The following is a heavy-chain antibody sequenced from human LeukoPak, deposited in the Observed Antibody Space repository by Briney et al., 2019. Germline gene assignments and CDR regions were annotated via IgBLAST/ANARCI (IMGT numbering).Heavy chain of an antibody. CDR3: ARQDSSGWYYFDY. Sequence: SETLSLTCTVSGDSISSYYWSWIRQPPGKGLEWIGYIYYSGSTNYNPSLKSRVTISVDKSKNQFSLKLSSVTAADTAVYYCARQDSSGWYYFDYWGQGTLVTVSS. CDR2: IYYSGST. CDR1: GDSISSYY. V-gene: IGHV4-59*08. J-gene: IGHJ4*02. D-gene: IGHD6-19*01.